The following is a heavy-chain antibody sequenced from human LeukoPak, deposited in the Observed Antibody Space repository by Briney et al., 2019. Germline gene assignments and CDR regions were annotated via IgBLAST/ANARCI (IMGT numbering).Heavy chain of an antibody. CDR1: GGSISSYY. Sequence: SETLSLTCTVSGGSISSYYWSWIRQPPGKGLEWIGYIYYSGSTNYNPSLKSRVTISVDTSKNQFSLKLGSVTAADTAVYYCARSTVLRYFDWFPEAFDIWGQGTMVTVSS. CDR2: IYYSGST. J-gene: IGHJ3*02. CDR3: ARSTVLRYFDWFPEAFDI. V-gene: IGHV4-59*08. D-gene: IGHD3-9*01.